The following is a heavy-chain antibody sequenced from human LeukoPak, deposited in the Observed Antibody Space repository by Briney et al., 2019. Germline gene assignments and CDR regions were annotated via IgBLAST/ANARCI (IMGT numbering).Heavy chain of an antibody. CDR3: ATDGHYYGSGSYYDVDY. V-gene: IGHV1-2*06. D-gene: IGHD3-10*01. J-gene: IGHJ4*02. CDR1: GYTFTCYY. CDR2: INPNSGGT. Sequence: ASVKVSCKASGYTFTCYYMHWVRQAPGQGLELMGRINPNSGGTNYAQKFHGRVTMTRDTSISTAYMELSRLRSDDTAVYYCATDGHYYGSGSYYDVDYWGQGTLVTVSS.